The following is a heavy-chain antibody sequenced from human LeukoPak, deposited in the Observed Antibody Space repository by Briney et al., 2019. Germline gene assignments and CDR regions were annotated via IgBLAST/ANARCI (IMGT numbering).Heavy chain of an antibody. D-gene: IGHD4-11*01. CDR1: GYTFTSYD. V-gene: IGHV1-8*01. J-gene: IGHJ3*02. CDR2: MNPNSGNT. CDR3: AVRERPTVNAFDI. Sequence: ASVKVSCKASGYTFTSYDINWVRQATGQGLEWMGWMNPNSGNTGYAQKFQGRVTMTRNTSISTAYMELSSLRSEDTAVYYCAVRERPTVNAFDIWGQGTMVTVSS.